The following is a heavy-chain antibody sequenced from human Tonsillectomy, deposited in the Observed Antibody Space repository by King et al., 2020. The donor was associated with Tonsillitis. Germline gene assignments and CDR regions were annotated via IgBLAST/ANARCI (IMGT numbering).Heavy chain of an antibody. J-gene: IGHJ2*01. V-gene: IGHV3-9*01. Sequence: VQLVESGGGLVQPGRSLRLSCAASGFTLDDYAMHWVRQAPGKGLEWVSGISWNSGSIGYADSVRGRFTISRDNAKNSLYLQMNSLRTEDTALYYCAKTPTLPWFGESTLWYFDLWGRATLVTVSS. CDR1: GFTLDDYA. CDR2: ISWNSGSI. D-gene: IGHD3-10*01. CDR3: AKTPTLPWFGESTLWYFDL.